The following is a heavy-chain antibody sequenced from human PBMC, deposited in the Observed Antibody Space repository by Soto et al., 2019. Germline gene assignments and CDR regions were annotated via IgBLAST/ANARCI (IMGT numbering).Heavy chain of an antibody. V-gene: IGHV4-30-4*02. CDR2: VSHTGTT. J-gene: IGHJ5*02. Sequence: SDTLSLTCTVSGGSISSGDYYWSWIRQSPGKGLEWIGEVSHTGTTKHNLSLKSRVTISVDTSKKQFFMKLNSVTAADTAVYYCAATNWNLNWFDPWGQGTLVTVSS. D-gene: IGHD1-1*01. CDR1: GGSISSGDYY. CDR3: AATNWNLNWFDP.